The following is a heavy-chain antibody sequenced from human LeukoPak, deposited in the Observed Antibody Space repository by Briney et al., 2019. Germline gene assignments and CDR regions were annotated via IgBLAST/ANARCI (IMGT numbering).Heavy chain of an antibody. D-gene: IGHD6-13*01. CDR1: GGSISSYY. CDR3: ARPAAGIDPLDI. V-gene: IGHV4-59*08. J-gene: IGHJ3*02. CDR2: VYYSGST. Sequence: SETLSLTCTVSGGSISSYYWSWIQQPPGKGLEWIGYVYYSGSTNYNPPLKSRVTISLDTSKNQFSLKLSSVTAADTAVYYCARPAAGIDPLDIWGPGTMVSVSS.